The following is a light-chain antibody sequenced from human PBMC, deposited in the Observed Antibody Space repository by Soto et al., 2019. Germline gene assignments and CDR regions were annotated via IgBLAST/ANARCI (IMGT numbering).Light chain of an antibody. CDR2: EVT. CDR1: RGDIGAYNY. J-gene: IGLJ2*01. Sequence: QSVLTQPASVSGSPGQSITISCSGTRGDIGAYNYVSRFQQSPGKAPKLIIYEVTNRPSGVSNRFSGSKSGNTASLTISGLQAEDEADYYCCSLTTTTSLVFGGGTKLTVL. CDR3: CSLTTTTSLV. V-gene: IGLV2-14*01.